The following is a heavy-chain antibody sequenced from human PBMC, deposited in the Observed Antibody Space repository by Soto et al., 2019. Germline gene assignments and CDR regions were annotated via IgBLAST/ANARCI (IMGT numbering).Heavy chain of an antibody. D-gene: IGHD3-22*01. CDR3: ARLDSSGYHNGAFDI. J-gene: IGHJ3*02. V-gene: IGHV1-46*01. Sequence: GASVKVSCKASGYSFTSYYMHWVRQAPEQGLEWMGIINPSGGSTSYAQKFQGRVTMTRDTSTSTVYMELSSLRSEDTAVYYCARLDSSGYHNGAFDIWGQGTMVTVSS. CDR2: INPSGGST. CDR1: GYSFTSYY.